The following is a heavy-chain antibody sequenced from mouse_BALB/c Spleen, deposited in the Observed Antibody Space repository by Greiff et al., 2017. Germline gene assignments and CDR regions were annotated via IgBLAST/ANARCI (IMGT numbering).Heavy chain of an antibody. CDR2: ISYSGST. V-gene: IGHV3-2*02. CDR1: GYSITSDYA. D-gene: IGHD2-4*01. J-gene: IGHJ3*01. CDR3: AREDYDPFAY. Sequence: EVKLLESGPGLVKPSQSLSLTCTVTGYSITSDYAWNWIRQFPGNKLEWMGYISYSGSTSYNPSLKSRISITRDTSKNQFFLQLNSVTTEDTATYYCAREDYDPFAYWGQGTLVTVSA.